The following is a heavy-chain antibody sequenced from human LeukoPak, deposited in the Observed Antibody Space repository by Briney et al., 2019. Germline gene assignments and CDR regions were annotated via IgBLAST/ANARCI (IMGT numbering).Heavy chain of an antibody. D-gene: IGHD6-13*01. V-gene: IGHV4-39*07. Sequence: PSETLSLTCTVSGGSISSSSYYWGWIRQPPGKGLEWIGSIYYSGSTYYNPSLKSRVTISVDRSKNQFSLKLSSVTAADTAVYYCARGIAAAGTLNPPWFDPWGQGTLVTVSS. CDR2: IYYSGST. CDR1: GGSISSSSYY. CDR3: ARGIAAAGTLNPPWFDP. J-gene: IGHJ5*02.